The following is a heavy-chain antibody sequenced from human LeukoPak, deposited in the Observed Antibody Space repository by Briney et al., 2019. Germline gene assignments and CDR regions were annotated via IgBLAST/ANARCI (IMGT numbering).Heavy chain of an antibody. CDR1: GFTFSNSG. J-gene: IGHJ4*02. CDR2: ISYDGRNK. D-gene: IGHD6-25*01. CDR3: AKDHSIAAAGYYFDY. V-gene: IGHV3-30*18. Sequence: PGGSLRLSCAASGFTFSNSGMHWVRQAPGKGLEWVAVISYDGRNKYYTDSVKGRFTISRDNSKNTVYLQMNSLRAGDTAVYYCAKDHSIAAAGYYFDYWGQGTLVTVSS.